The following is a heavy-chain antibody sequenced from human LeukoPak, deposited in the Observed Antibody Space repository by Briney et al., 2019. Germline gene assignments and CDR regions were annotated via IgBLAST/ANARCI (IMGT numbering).Heavy chain of an antibody. D-gene: IGHD4-17*01. V-gene: IGHV4-34*01. Sequence: SETLSLTCAVYGGSFSGYYWSWIRQPPGEGLEWIGEINHSGSTNYNPSLKSRVTISVDTSKNQFSLKLSSVTAADTAVYYCARGASPTTVTTPRAFDYWGQGTLVTVSS. CDR1: GGSFSGYY. J-gene: IGHJ4*02. CDR2: INHSGST. CDR3: ARGASPTTVTTPRAFDY.